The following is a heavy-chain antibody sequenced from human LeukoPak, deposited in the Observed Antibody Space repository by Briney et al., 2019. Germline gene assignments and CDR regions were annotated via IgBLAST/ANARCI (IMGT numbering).Heavy chain of an antibody. CDR2: INHSGST. J-gene: IGHJ5*02. D-gene: IGHD6-13*01. Sequence: PSETLSLTCAVYGGSFSGYYWSWIRQPPGKGLEWIGEINHSGSTNYNPSLKSRVTISVDTSKSQFSLKLSSVTAADTAVYYCARGRIAAAGTKRNWFDPWGQGTLVTVSS. CDR1: GGSFSGYY. V-gene: IGHV4-34*01. CDR3: ARGRIAAAGTKRNWFDP.